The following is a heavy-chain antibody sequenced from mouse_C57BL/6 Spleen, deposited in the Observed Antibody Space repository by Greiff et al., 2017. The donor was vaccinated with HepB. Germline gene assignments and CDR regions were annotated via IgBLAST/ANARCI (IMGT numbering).Heavy chain of an antibody. V-gene: IGHV3-6*01. D-gene: IGHD2-2*01. CDR1: GYSITSGYY. CDR2: ISYDGSN. CDR3: ARDRRVYGYNWYFDV. J-gene: IGHJ1*03. Sequence: EVKLVESGPGLVKPSQSLSLTCSVTGYSITSGYYWNWIRQFPGNKLEWMGYISYDGSNNYNPSLKNRISITRDTSKNQFFLKLNSVTTEDTATYYCARDRRVYGYNWYFDVWGTGTTVTVSS.